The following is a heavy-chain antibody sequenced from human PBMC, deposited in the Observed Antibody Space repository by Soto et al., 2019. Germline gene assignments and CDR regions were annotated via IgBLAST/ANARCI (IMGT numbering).Heavy chain of an antibody. CDR2: IIPIFGTA. J-gene: IGHJ4*02. Sequence: QVQLVQSGAEVKKPGSSVKVSCKASGGTFSSYAISWARQAPGQGLEWMGGIIPIFGTADYAQKFQGRVTITADESTSTAYMELSSLRSEDTAVYYCASHYDSSGYYYRGLDYWGQGTLVTVSS. CDR1: GGTFSSYA. D-gene: IGHD3-22*01. CDR3: ASHYDSSGYYYRGLDY. V-gene: IGHV1-69*12.